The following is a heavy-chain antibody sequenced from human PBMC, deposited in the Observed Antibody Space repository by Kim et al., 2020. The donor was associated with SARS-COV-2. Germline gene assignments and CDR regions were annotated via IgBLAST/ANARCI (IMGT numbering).Heavy chain of an antibody. V-gene: IGHV4-59*13. D-gene: IGHD3-22*01. J-gene: IGHJ4*02. CDR1: GGSISSYY. CDR2: IYYSGST. Sequence: SETLSLTCTVSGGSISSYYWSWIRQPPGKGLEWIGYIYYSGSTNYNPSLKSRVTISVDTSKNQFSLKLSSVTAADTAVYYCARGGTMIPFDYWGQGTLVTVSS. CDR3: ARGGTMIPFDY.